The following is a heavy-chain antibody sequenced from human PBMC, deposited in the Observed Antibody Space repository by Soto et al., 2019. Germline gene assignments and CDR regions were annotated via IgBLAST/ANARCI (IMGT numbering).Heavy chain of an antibody. CDR2: FNSDGSST. D-gene: IGHD3-22*01. CDR3: ARPYYYDSSGYYEEYYYYYGMDV. CDR1: GFTFSSYA. Sequence: PGGSLRLSCAASGFTFSSYAMSWVRQAPGKGLEWVSRFNSDGSSTSYADSVKGRFTISRDNAKNTLYLQMNSLRAEDTAVYYCARPYYYDSSGYYEEYYYYYGMDVWGQGTTVTVPS. J-gene: IGHJ6*02. V-gene: IGHV3-74*01.